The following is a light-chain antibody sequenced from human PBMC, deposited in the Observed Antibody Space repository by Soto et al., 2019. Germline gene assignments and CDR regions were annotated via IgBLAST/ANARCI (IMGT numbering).Light chain of an antibody. J-gene: IGLJ7*01. Sequence: QTVVTQEPSLTVSPGGTVTLTCGFSTGAVTSGHYPYWFQQKPGQAPRTLVYDISNKHSWTPARFSGSLLGGKAALTLSGAQPEDEAEYYCLLFYSGARPVFGGGTQLTVL. CDR2: DIS. V-gene: IGLV7-46*01. CDR1: TGAVTSGHY. CDR3: LLFYSGARPV.